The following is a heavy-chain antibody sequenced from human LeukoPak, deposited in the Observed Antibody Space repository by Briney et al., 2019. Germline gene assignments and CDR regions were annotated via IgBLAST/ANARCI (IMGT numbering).Heavy chain of an antibody. CDR3: ARPNYYDSSDYYRWFDP. D-gene: IGHD3-22*01. CDR2: INWNGGST. Sequence: GGSLRLSCAASGFTFDDYGMSWVRQAPGKGLEWVSGINWNGGSTGYADSVKGRFTISRDNAKNSLYLQMNSLRAEDTALYYCARPNYYDSSDYYRWFDPWGQGTLVTVSS. J-gene: IGHJ5*02. CDR1: GFTFDDYG. V-gene: IGHV3-20*04.